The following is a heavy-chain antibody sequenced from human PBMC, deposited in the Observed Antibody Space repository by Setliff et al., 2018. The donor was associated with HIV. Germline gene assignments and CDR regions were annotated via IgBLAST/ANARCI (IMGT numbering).Heavy chain of an antibody. V-gene: IGHV4-34*01. CDR2: FRHSGNT. D-gene: IGHD4-17*01. CDR3: ARGGRSTVTQWAWFDP. J-gene: IGHJ5*02. Sequence: SETLSLTCAVSGGSFSGYFWSWIRQSPGKGLEWIGEFRHSGNTNINPSLKSRVTISGDTTKSQISLKLTSVTAADTAVYYCARGGRSTVTQWAWFDPWGQGTLVTVSS. CDR1: GGSFSGYF.